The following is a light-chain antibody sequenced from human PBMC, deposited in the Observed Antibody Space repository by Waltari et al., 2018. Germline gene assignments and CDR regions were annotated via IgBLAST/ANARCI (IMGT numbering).Light chain of an antibody. CDR1: SSDVGGYNY. Sequence: QSALTQPASVSGSPGQSITISCTGTSSDVGGYNYVSWYQQHPGKAPKLMIYEVSNRPSGVSNRFSGSTSGNTASLTLSGLQAEDEADYYCSSYTSSRYVFGTGTKVTVL. J-gene: IGLJ1*01. V-gene: IGLV2-14*01. CDR3: SSYTSSRYV. CDR2: EVS.